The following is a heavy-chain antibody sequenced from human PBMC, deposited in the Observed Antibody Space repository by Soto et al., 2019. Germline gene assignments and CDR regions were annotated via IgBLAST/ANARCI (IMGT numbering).Heavy chain of an antibody. J-gene: IGHJ6*03. CDR3: TRDQADIVVVPAASEVYYMDV. CDR2: IRSKAYGGTT. CDR1: GFTFGDYA. D-gene: IGHD2-2*01. Sequence: GGSLRLSCTASGFTFGDYAMSWFRQAPGKGLEWVGFIRSKAYGGTTEYAASVKGRFTIPRDDSKSIAYLQMNSLKTEDTAVYYCTRDQADIVVVPAASEVYYMDVWGKGTTVTVSS. V-gene: IGHV3-49*03.